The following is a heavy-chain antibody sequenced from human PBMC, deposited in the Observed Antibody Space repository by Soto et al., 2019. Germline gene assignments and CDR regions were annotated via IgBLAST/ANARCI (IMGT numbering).Heavy chain of an antibody. V-gene: IGHV3-66*01. CDR2: IYSGGST. J-gene: IGHJ6*03. Sequence: GGSLRLSCAASGFTVSSNYMSWVRQAPGKGLEWVSVIYSGGSTYYADSVKGRFTISRDNSKNTLYLQMNSLRAEDTAVYYCARDRGDLDWNSVAWYYYMDVWGKGTTVTVSS. CDR3: ARDRGDLDWNSVAWYYYMDV. D-gene: IGHD1-7*01. CDR1: GFTVSSNY.